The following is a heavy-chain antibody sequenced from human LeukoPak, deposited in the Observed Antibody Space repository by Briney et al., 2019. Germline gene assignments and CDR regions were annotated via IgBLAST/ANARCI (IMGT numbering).Heavy chain of an antibody. CDR2: INPNSGGT. CDR3: ARARYYDSSGYYGPTDY. D-gene: IGHD3-22*01. V-gene: IGHV1-2*02. Sequence: ASVKVSCKASGYTFTGYYMHWVRQAPGQGLEWMGWINPNSGGTNYAQKFQGRVTMTRDTSNSTAYMELSRLRSDDTAVYYCARARYYDSSGYYGPTDYWGQGTLVTVSS. J-gene: IGHJ4*02. CDR1: GYTFTGYY.